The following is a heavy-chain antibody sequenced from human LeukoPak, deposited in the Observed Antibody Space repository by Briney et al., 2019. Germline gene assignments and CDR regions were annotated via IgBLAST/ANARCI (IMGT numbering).Heavy chain of an antibody. CDR3: ARIRRHCSSTSCHVR. V-gene: IGHV4-39*07. Sequence: SETLSLTCTVSGDAIRSTNYYWGWIRQPPGTGLEWIGNIYYSGSTYYNPSLKSRVTISVDTSKNQFSLKLSSVTAADTAVYYCARIRRHCSSTSCHVRWGQGTLVTVSS. J-gene: IGHJ4*02. CDR2: IYYSGST. D-gene: IGHD2-2*01. CDR1: GDAIRSTNYY.